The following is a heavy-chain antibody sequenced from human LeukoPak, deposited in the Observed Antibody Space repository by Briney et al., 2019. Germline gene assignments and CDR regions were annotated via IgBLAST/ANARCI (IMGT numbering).Heavy chain of an antibody. CDR3: AKDGIAVAVYAFDI. J-gene: IGHJ3*02. Sequence: PGGSLRLSCAASGFTFDDYAMHWVRQAPGKGLEWVSGISWNSGSIGYADSVKGRFTISRDNAKNSLYLQMNSLRSEDTALYYCAKDGIAVAVYAFDIWGQGTMVTVSS. CDR1: GFTFDDYA. V-gene: IGHV3-9*01. CDR2: ISWNSGSI. D-gene: IGHD6-19*01.